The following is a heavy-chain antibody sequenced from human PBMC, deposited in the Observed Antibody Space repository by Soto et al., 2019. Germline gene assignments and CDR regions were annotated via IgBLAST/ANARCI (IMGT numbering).Heavy chain of an antibody. CDR2: IYYSGST. V-gene: IGHV4-39*01. Sequence: QLQLQESGPGLVKPSETLSLTCTVSGGSISSSSYYWGWIRQPPGKGLEWIGSIYYSGSTYYNPSPKSRVTISVHTSKNQFPLTLSSVPAADTAVYYCASPKVAFYNWFDPWGQGTLVTVSS. J-gene: IGHJ5*02. CDR3: ASPKVAFYNWFDP. CDR1: GGSISSSSYY. D-gene: IGHD3-3*02.